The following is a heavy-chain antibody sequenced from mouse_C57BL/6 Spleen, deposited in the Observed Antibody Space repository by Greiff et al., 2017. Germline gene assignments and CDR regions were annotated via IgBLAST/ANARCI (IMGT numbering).Heavy chain of an antibody. CDR3: TGSDSMDY. CDR1: GFTFSNYW. V-gene: IGHV6-3*01. CDR2: IRLKSDNYAT. J-gene: IGHJ4*01. D-gene: IGHD2-13*01. Sequence: EVKVEESGGGLVQPGGSMKLSCVASGFTFSNYWMNWVRQSPEKGLEWVAQIRLKSDNYATHYAESVNGRFTISRDDSKSSVYLQMNNLRAEDTGIYYCTGSDSMDYWGQGTSVTVSS.